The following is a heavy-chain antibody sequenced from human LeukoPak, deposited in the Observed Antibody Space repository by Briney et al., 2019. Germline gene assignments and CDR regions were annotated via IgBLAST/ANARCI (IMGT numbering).Heavy chain of an antibody. V-gene: IGHV4-59*01. CDR2: IYYSGST. CDR3: ARTTEDCSSTSCYQYWFDP. Sequence: SETLSLTCAVSGGSISSYYWSWIRQPPGKGLEWIGYIYYSGSTNYNPSLKSRVTISVDTSKNQFSLKLNSVTAADTAVYYCARTTEDCSSTSCYQYWFDPWGQGTLVTVSS. J-gene: IGHJ5*02. D-gene: IGHD2-2*01. CDR1: GGSISSYY.